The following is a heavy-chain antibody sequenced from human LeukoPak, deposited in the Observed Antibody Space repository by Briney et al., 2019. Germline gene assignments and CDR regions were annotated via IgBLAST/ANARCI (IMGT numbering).Heavy chain of an antibody. V-gene: IGHV1-2*02. CDR2: INPNSGGT. Sequence: ASVKVSCKASGYTFTGYYMHWVRQAPGQGLEWMGWINPNSGGTNFAQTFQGRVTMTRDTSISTAYMELSRLRFEDTAVYYCAREDSFAYSWKYYFDYWGQGTLVTVSS. CDR3: AREDSFAYSWKYYFDY. J-gene: IGHJ4*02. CDR1: GYTFTGYY. D-gene: IGHD1-1*01.